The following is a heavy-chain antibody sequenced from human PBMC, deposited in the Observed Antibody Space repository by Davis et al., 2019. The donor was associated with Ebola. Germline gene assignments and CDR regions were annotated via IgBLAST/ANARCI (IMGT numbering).Heavy chain of an antibody. CDR1: EFTFRSYW. J-gene: IGHJ4*02. CDR2: IDTDGSTT. V-gene: IGHV3-74*01. CDR3: SRTIHSKYSSGWYYFDY. D-gene: IGHD6-19*01. Sequence: PGGSLRLSCVASEFTFRSYWFHWVRQAPGKGLEWVSRIDTDGSTTNYADSVRGRFTISRDNAKNTLFLQMNSLRAEDTAVYYFSRTIHSKYSSGWYYFDYWGQGTLVTVSS.